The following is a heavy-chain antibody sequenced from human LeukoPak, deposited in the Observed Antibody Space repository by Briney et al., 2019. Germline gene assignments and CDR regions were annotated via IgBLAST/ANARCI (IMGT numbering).Heavy chain of an antibody. J-gene: IGHJ4*02. CDR2: IYYSGST. Sequence: SETLSLTCTVSGGSISSGGYYWSWIRQHPGKGLEWIGYIYYSGSTYYNPSLKSRVSMSIDNSKNQLSLKLTSVTAADTAIYYCARESGAFCPFGFWGQGTLVTVSS. CDR1: GGSISSGGYY. D-gene: IGHD1-26*01. CDR3: ARESGAFCPFGF. V-gene: IGHV4-31*03.